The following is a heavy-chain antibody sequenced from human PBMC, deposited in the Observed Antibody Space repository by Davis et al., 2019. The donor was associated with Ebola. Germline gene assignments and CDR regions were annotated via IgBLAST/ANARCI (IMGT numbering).Heavy chain of an antibody. V-gene: IGHV3-30-3*01. D-gene: IGHD3-10*01. CDR3: ARWPSTYGVVGAFDI. CDR2: ISYDGSNN. Sequence: GGSLRLSCAASGFTFSSYAMSWVRQAPGKGLEWVAVISYDGSNNHYADSVKGRFTVSRDNSKNTLYLQMNSLSTEDTAVYYCARWPSTYGVVGAFDIWGQGTMVTVSS. J-gene: IGHJ3*02. CDR1: GFTFSSYA.